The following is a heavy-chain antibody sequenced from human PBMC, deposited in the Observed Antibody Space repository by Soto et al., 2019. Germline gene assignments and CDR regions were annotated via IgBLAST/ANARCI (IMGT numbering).Heavy chain of an antibody. V-gene: IGHV4-4*02. CDR1: SGSVFSSNW. Sequence: QVQLQESGPGLVKPSGTLSLTCAVSSGSVFSSNWWSGVRLPPGKGLEWIGETRNSGGANYNPSRKSRVTITVDRSRNHIFLELSSVTAADTAVYYCASHLVMAGTRGFDHWGLGTLVTVSS. J-gene: IGHJ4*02. CDR2: TRNSGGA. CDR3: ASHLVMAGTRGFDH. D-gene: IGHD6-19*01.